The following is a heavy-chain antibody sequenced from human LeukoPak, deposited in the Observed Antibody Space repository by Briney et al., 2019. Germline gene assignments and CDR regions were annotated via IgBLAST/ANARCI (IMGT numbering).Heavy chain of an antibody. Sequence: GWSLRLSCTTSKFNFNSYGMTWVRQAPGRGLEWVSSISGSGGSTQYAASVQGRFTIPSDNSKNTLYLQMNSLRAEDTAVYYCAKDSGGATQWFDPWGQGTLVTVSS. D-gene: IGHD1-26*01. CDR1: KFNFNSYG. V-gene: IGHV3-23*01. CDR2: ISGSGGST. CDR3: AKDSGGATQWFDP. J-gene: IGHJ5*02.